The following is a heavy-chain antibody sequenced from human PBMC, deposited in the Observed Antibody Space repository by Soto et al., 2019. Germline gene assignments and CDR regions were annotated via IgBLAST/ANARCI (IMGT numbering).Heavy chain of an antibody. CDR3: ARDLSGSYFSGMDV. D-gene: IGHD1-26*01. CDR1: GYTFTGLY. Sequence: GAPVEVSCKASGYTFTGLYIHWGRQAPGQGLEWMGWINPNSGGTNYAQKFQGWVTMTRDTSISTAYMELSRLRSDDTAVYYCARDLSGSYFSGMDVWGQGTTVTVSS. CDR2: INPNSGGT. J-gene: IGHJ6*02. V-gene: IGHV1-2*04.